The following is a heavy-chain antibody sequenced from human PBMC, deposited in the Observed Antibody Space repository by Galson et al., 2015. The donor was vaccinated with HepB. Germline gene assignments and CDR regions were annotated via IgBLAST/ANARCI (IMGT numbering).Heavy chain of an antibody. J-gene: IGHJ6*02. D-gene: IGHD3-3*01. CDR2: ISSSSSYI. V-gene: IGHV3-21*01. CDR3: AGEHYDFWSGPTGWGMDV. CDR1: GFTFSSYS. Sequence: SLRLSCAASGFTFSSYSMNWVRQAPGKGLEWVSSISSSSSYIYYADSVKGRFTISRDNAKNSLYLQMNSLRAEDTAVYYCAGEHYDFWSGPTGWGMDVWGQGTTVTVSS.